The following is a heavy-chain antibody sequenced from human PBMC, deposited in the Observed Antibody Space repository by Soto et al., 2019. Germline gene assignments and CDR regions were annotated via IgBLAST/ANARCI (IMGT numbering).Heavy chain of an antibody. V-gene: IGHV3-23*01. CDR1: GFTFSSYA. CDR2: ISGSGGST. CDR3: ANVKQQLVLYYYYYMDV. D-gene: IGHD6-13*01. J-gene: IGHJ6*03. Sequence: PGGSLRLSCAASGFTFSSYAMSWVRQAPGKGLEWVSAISGSGGSTYYADSVKGRFTISRDNSKNTLYLQMNSLRAEDTAVYYCANVKQQLVLYYYYYMDVWGKGTTVTVSS.